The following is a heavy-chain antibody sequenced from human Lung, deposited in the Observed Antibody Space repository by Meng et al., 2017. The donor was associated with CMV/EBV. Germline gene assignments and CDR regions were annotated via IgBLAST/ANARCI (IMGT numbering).Heavy chain of an antibody. V-gene: IGHV4-59*01. CDR1: GGSISSYY. D-gene: IGHD3-3*01. J-gene: IGHJ6*02. CDR3: ARGGYYDFWSGYSYYYYYGMDV. Sequence: SXTLSLTCTVSGGSISSYYWSWIRQPPGKGLEWIGYIYYSGSTNYNPSLKSRVTISVDTSKNQFSLKLSSVTAADTAVYYCARGGYYDFWSGYSYYYYYGMDVWGQGTTVTVSS. CDR2: IYYSGST.